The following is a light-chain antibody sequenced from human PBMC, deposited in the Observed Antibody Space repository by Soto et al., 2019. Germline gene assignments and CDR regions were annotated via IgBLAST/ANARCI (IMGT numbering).Light chain of an antibody. CDR1: SSDVGGYNS. Sequence: QSALTQPASVSGSPGQSIAISCTGTSSDVGGYNSVSWYQQHPGKAPNLMIYNVSNRPSGVSDRFSGSKSGNTASLTISGLQAEDEADYYCSSYAGTPYVFGTGTKVTVL. V-gene: IGLV2-14*03. CDR2: NVS. J-gene: IGLJ1*01. CDR3: SSYAGTPYV.